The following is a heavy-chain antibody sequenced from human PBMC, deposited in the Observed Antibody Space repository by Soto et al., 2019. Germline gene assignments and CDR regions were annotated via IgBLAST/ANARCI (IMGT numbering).Heavy chain of an antibody. CDR1: GYTFTSYG. Sequence: GASVKVSCKASGYTFTSYGISWVRQAPGQGLEWMGWISAYNGNTNYAQKLQGRVTMTTDTSTSTAYMELRSVRSDDTAVYYCARENDILTGHYYYYGMDVWGQGTTVTVSS. J-gene: IGHJ6*02. CDR3: ARENDILTGHYYYYGMDV. V-gene: IGHV1-18*01. D-gene: IGHD3-9*01. CDR2: ISAYNGNT.